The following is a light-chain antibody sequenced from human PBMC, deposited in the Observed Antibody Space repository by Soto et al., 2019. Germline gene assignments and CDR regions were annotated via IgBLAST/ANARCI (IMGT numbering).Light chain of an antibody. Sequence: DIVLTQAPGTLSLSPGERATLSCGASQSVSSSRLAWYQQKPALAPRLLIYDASSRATGIPDRFSGSGSGTDFTLTISRLEPEDFAVYYCQQYGNSPITFGQGTRLEI. CDR3: QQYGNSPIT. CDR1: QSVSSSR. V-gene: IGKV3D-20*01. CDR2: DAS. J-gene: IGKJ5*01.